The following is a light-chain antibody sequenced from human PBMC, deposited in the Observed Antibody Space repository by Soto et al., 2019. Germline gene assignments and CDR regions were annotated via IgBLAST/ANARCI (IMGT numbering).Light chain of an antibody. CDR3: QYYKEHST. CDR2: EAS. J-gene: IGKJ1*01. CDR1: QSISSW. Sequence: DIQMTQSPSTLSASVGDRVTITCRASQSISSWLAWYQQKPGKAPKLLIYEASSSEIGVPPRFSGSGFGTEFPLTIRSLQPEDSATYYCQYYKEHSTFGQGTRLEIK. V-gene: IGKV1-5*03.